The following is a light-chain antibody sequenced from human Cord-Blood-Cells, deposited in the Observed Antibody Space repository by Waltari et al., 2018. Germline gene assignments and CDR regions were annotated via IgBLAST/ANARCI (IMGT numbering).Light chain of an antibody. CDR1: QSVSSN. CDR2: GAS. Sequence: EIVMTQYPATLSVSPGERATLSCRASQSVSSNLAWYPQKPGQAPSLHIYGASTRANGIPARFSGSGSGTECTLAMSSLQSEDVAVYYCQQYNNWPLTFGGGTKVEIK. J-gene: IGKJ4*01. V-gene: IGKV3-15*01. CDR3: QQYNNWPLT.